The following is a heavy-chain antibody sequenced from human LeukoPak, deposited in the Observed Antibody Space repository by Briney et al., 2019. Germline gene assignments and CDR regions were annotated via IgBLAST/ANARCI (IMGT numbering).Heavy chain of an antibody. CDR3: AKDVSGTYGEDY. CDR2: ISYDGSNK. CDR1: GFTFSSYG. J-gene: IGHJ4*02. V-gene: IGHV3-30*18. Sequence: GKSLRLSCAASGFTFSSYGMHWVRQAPGKGLEWVAVISYDGSNKYYADSVKGRFTISRDNSKNTLYLQINSLRAEDTAVYYCAKDVSGTYGEDYWGQGTLVTVSS. D-gene: IGHD1-26*01.